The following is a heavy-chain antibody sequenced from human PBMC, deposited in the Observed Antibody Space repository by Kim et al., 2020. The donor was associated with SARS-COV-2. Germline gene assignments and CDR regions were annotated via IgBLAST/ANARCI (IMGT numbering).Heavy chain of an antibody. D-gene: IGHD2-15*01. J-gene: IGHJ4*02. CDR3: AREWAAATYYFDY. CDR1: GFTFSSYW. Sequence: GGSLRLSCAASGFTFSSYWMSWVRQAPGKGLEWVANIKQDGSEKYYVDSVKGRFTISRDNAKNSLYLQMNSLRAEDTAVYYCAREWAAATYYFDYWGQGTLVTVSS. V-gene: IGHV3-7*01. CDR2: IKQDGSEK.